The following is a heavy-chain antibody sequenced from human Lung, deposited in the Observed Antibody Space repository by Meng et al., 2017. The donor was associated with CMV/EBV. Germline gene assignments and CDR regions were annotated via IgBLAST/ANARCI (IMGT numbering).Heavy chain of an antibody. CDR2: IRHDGSNK. CDR3: AKDQLLFGGPNAYFDD. Sequence: LSLTXAASGFTFDTYGMHWVRQAPGKRLEWVAFIRHDGSNKFYGDSVKGRFTISRDNSKNTLYLQMNSLRAEETAMYYCAKDQLLFGGPNAYFDDWGQGXLVTVSS. CDR1: GFTFDTYG. V-gene: IGHV3-30*02. D-gene: IGHD3-16*01. J-gene: IGHJ4*02.